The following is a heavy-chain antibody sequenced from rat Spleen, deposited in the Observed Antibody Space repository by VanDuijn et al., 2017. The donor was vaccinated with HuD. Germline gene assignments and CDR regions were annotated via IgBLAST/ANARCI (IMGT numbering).Heavy chain of an antibody. V-gene: IGHV5-17*01. CDR2: IIYDGSST. J-gene: IGHJ3*01. CDR1: GFTFSDYA. D-gene: IGHD3-2*01. Sequence: EVQLVESGGGLVQPGNSLKVSCAASGFTFSDYAMAWVRQSPKKGLEWVATIIYDGSSTYYRDSVKGRFTISRDNAKSTLYLQMDSLRSEDTATYFCARPLALNWFAYWGQGTLVTVSS. CDR3: ARPLALNWFAY.